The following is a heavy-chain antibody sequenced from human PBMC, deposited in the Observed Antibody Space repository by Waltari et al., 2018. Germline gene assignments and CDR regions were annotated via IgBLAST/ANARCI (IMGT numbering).Heavy chain of an antibody. Sequence: QVQLQESGTGLVKPSQTLSLTCTVSGGSISSGGYSWSWFRQHPGKGLEWIGYIYDSGSTYPNASLKDRVTISVDTSKNQFSLKLSSVTAADTAVYYCARVGSSSWLGGAEYFQHWGQGTLVTVSS. J-gene: IGHJ1*01. D-gene: IGHD6-13*01. CDR1: GGSISSGGYS. V-gene: IGHV4-31*03. CDR2: IYDSGST. CDR3: ARVGSSSWLGGAEYFQH.